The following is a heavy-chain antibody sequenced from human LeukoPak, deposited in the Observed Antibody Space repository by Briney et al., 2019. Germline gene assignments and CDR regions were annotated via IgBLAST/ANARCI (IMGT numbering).Heavy chain of an antibody. V-gene: IGHV3-7*01. CDR2: IKQDGSEK. Sequence: GGSLRLSCGASGFTPSSYWMSWVRQAPGKGLEWVANIKQDGSEKYYVDSVKGRFTISRDNAKNSLYLQMNSLRAEDTAVHFCARGTAGYHSSYFDYWGQGTLVTVSS. J-gene: IGHJ4*02. CDR1: GFTPSSYW. CDR3: ARGTAGYHSSYFDY. D-gene: IGHD3-16*02.